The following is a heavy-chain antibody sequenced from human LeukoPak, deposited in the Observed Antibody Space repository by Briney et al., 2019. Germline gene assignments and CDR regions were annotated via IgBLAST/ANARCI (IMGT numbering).Heavy chain of an antibody. J-gene: IGHJ5*02. D-gene: IGHD3-10*01. CDR3: ARVVTMVRGPGFDP. CDR2: ISAYTGST. Sequence: ASVKVSCKASGYTFNYYGISWVRQAPGQGLEWMGWISAYTGSTNYAQRLQGRVTMTTDTSTSTAYMELSRLRSDDTAVYYCARVVTMVRGPGFDPWGQGTLVTVSS. V-gene: IGHV1-18*01. CDR1: GYTFNYYG.